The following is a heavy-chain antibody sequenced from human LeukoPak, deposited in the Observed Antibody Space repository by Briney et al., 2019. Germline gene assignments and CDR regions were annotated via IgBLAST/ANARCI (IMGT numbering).Heavy chain of an antibody. CDR2: IYYSGST. J-gene: IGHJ4*02. CDR1: GGSISSSSYY. CDR3: ARLGRYYGSGSYYRRGYYFDY. Sequence: SETLSLTCTVSGGSISSSSYYWGWIRQPPGKGLEWIGSIYYSGSTYYNPSLKSRVTISVDTSKNQFSLKLSSVTAADTAVYYCARLGRYYGSGSYYRRGYYFDYWGQGTLVTVSS. D-gene: IGHD3-10*01. V-gene: IGHV4-39*01.